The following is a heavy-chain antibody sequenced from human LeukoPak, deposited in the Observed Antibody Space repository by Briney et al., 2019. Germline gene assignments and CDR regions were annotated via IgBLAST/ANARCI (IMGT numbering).Heavy chain of an antibody. CDR3: ARRLYYDSSGYTNDY. D-gene: IGHD3-22*01. CDR2: INHSRST. CDR1: GGSFSGYC. Sequence: SETLSLTCAVYGGSFSGYCWSWIRQPPGKGLEWLGEINHSRSTNYNPSLKSRVTISVDTSKNQFSLKLSSVTAADTAVYYCARRLYYDSSGYTNDYWGQGTLVTVSS. V-gene: IGHV4-34*01. J-gene: IGHJ4*02.